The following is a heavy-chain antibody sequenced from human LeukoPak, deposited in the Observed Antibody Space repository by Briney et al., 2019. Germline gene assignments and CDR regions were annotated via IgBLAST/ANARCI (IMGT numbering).Heavy chain of an antibody. D-gene: IGHD6-19*01. CDR2: IRYDESNK. J-gene: IGHJ5*02. CDR1: GFIFSNYG. CDR3: ATMQWLEGVDWFDP. V-gene: IGHV3-30*02. Sequence: GGSLRLSCAASGFIFSNYGMHWVRQAPGKGLKWVAFIRYDESNKFYADSVKGRFTISRDNSKNILFLQMSSLRAEDTAVYYCATMQWLEGVDWFDPWGQGTLVTVSS.